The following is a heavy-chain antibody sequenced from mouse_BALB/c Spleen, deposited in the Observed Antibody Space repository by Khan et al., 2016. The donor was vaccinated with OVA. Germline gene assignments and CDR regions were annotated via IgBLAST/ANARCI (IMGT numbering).Heavy chain of an antibody. V-gene: IGHV1-84*02. D-gene: IGHD1-1*01. J-gene: IGHJ4*01. Sequence: QVQLQQSGPELVKPGASVKISCKASGYTFTDYYINWVKQKPRQGLEWIGWIYPGSGNTKYNEKFEDKATLTVATSSSTAYMRFSILTSEDTACYFCARGGLLRGAMNYWGQGTSVTVSS. CDR1: GYTFTDYY. CDR3: ARGGLLRGAMNY. CDR2: IYPGSGNT.